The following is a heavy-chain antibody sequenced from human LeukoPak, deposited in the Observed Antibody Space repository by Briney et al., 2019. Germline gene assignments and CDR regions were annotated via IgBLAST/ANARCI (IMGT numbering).Heavy chain of an antibody. CDR1: GFIFSSYS. Sequence: QPGGSLRLSCEASGFIFSSYSMNWVRQAPGKGLEWISKIISGSTTIYYKDSVRGRFTISRDNAKNSLSLQMNNLRVEDTAVYYCARETHDAFDIWGQGTMVTVSS. D-gene: IGHD4-23*01. CDR3: ARETHDAFDI. CDR2: IISGSTTI. J-gene: IGHJ3*02. V-gene: IGHV3-48*01.